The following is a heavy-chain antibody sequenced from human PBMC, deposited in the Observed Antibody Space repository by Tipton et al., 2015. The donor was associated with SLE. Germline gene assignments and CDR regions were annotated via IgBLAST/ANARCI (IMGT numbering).Heavy chain of an antibody. Sequence: TLSLTCTVSGGSISGYYWSWIRQPPGKGLEWIGDIYYSGSTNYNPSLKSRVTISVDTSKNQFSLKLSSVTAADTAVYYCARDLGSSGSFDNWGQGTLVTVSS. CDR1: GGSISGYY. CDR3: ARDLGSSGSFDN. CDR2: IYYSGST. V-gene: IGHV4-59*01. J-gene: IGHJ4*02. D-gene: IGHD6-13*01.